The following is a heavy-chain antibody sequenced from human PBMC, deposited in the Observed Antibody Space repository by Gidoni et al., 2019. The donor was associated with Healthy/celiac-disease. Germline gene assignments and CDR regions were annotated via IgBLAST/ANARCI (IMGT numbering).Heavy chain of an antibody. CDR2: ISSSSSYI. J-gene: IGHJ4*02. CDR1: GFTFSSYS. D-gene: IGHD2-15*01. V-gene: IGHV3-21*01. CDR3: ARPSAGYCSGGSCYPIDY. Sequence: EVQLVESGGGLVKPGGSLRLSCAASGFTFSSYSMNWVRQAPGKGLEWVSSISSSSSYIYYADSVKGRFTISRDNAKNSQYLQMNSLRAEDTAVYYCARPSAGYCSGGSCYPIDYWGQGTLVTVSS.